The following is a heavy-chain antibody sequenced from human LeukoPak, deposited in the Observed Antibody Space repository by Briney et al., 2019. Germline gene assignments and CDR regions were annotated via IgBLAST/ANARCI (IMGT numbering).Heavy chain of an antibody. V-gene: IGHV4-61*05. CDR2: IYYSGST. J-gene: IGHJ5*02. Sequence: PSETLSLTCTVSGGSISSSSYYWGWIRQPPGKGLEWIGYIYYSGSTNYNPSLKSRVTISVDTSKNQFSLKLSSVTAADTAVYYCASLGPMVRGVIDSWFDPWGQGTLVTVSS. CDR3: ASLGPMVRGVIDSWFDP. D-gene: IGHD3-10*01. CDR1: GGSISSSSYY.